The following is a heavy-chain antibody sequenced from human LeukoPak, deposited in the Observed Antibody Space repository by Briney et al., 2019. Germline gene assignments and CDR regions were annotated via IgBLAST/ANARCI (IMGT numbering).Heavy chain of an antibody. Sequence: SEAPSLTRTVSGGSTTSGSYYWSWIRQPAGKGLECIGLIYTSASTNYNPSLKTRDTLSVDTSKTQFSLNLSSVTAADTAVYYCARRGYSSSSTPYYYYYMDVWGKGTTVTVSS. CDR2: IYTSAST. CDR1: GGSTTSGSYY. CDR3: ARRGYSSSSTPYYYYYMDV. J-gene: IGHJ6*03. D-gene: IGHD6-13*01. V-gene: IGHV4-61*02.